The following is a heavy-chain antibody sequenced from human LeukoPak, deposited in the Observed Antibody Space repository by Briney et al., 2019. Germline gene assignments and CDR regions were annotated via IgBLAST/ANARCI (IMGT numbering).Heavy chain of an antibody. D-gene: IGHD2-2*01. V-gene: IGHV1-8*01. Sequence: ASVKASCNVSGYTFTSFDINWVRQATGQGLEWMGWMNHTSGNTGYTQKFQGRVTMTRNTSISTAYMELSSLRSEDPAVYYCARGVGYCSSTSCSDFDYWGQGTLVTVSS. CDR1: GYTFTSFD. J-gene: IGHJ4*02. CDR2: MNHTSGNT. CDR3: ARGVGYCSSTSCSDFDY.